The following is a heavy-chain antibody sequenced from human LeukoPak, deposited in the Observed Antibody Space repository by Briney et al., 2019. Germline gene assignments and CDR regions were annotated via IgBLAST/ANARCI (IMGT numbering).Heavy chain of an antibody. V-gene: IGHV5-51*01. CDR1: GYPFTSYW. D-gene: IGHD6-13*01. CDR2: IYTGDCDT. Sequence: GAPCQISCKGSGYPFTSYWIGWVRQIPGKGLEWMGIIYTGDCDTRYSPSFQGQVTISADKSITTAYLQWSSLKASDTAMYYYARHMVAAAGTPPFLDYWGQGTLVTVSS. CDR3: ARHMVAAAGTPPFLDY. J-gene: IGHJ4*02.